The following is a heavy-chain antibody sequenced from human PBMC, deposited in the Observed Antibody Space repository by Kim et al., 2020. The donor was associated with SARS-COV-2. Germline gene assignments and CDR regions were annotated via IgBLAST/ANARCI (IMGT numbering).Heavy chain of an antibody. CDR3: ARDGKNWDVDY. Sequence: RSLRLSCAGSGFSFSTCGFHWVRQAPGKGLEWLAFIWSAGSNQYYADSVKGRFTISRDNSKNTVFLQMSGLSADDTAVYYCARDGKNWDVDYWGQGTLVTVSS. V-gene: IGHV3-33*01. J-gene: IGHJ4*01. D-gene: IGHD1-26*01. CDR2: IWSAGSNQ. CDR1: GFSFSTCG.